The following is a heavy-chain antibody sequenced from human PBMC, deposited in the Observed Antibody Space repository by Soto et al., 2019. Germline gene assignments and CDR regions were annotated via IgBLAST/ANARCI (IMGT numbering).Heavy chain of an antibody. V-gene: IGHV1-69*01. CDR1: GGTFSSYA. CDR3: ARGRPKYYYDSSGYYWGPPWGYHFDY. J-gene: IGHJ4*02. CDR2: IIPIFGTA. D-gene: IGHD3-22*01. Sequence: QVQLVQSGAEVKKPGSSVKVSCKASGGTFSSYAISWVRQAPGQGLEWMGGIIPIFGTANYAQKFQGRVTITADESTSTAYMELSSLRSEDTAVYYCARGRPKYYYDSSGYYWGPPWGYHFDYWGQGTLVTVSS.